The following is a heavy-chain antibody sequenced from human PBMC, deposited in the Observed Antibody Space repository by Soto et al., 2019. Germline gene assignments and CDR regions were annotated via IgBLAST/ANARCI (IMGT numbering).Heavy chain of an antibody. V-gene: IGHV1-69*02. CDR3: ARALTVGATVDY. CDR2: IIPILRIA. J-gene: IGHJ4*02. Sequence: QVQLVQSGAEVKKPGSSVKVSCKASGGTFSSYTISWVRQAPGQGLAGMGRIIPILRIAKYAQKFQGRVTITADKSTITADMELSSPRSEDTAVYYCARALTVGATVDYWGQGTLVTVSS. CDR1: GGTFSSYT. D-gene: IGHD1-26*01.